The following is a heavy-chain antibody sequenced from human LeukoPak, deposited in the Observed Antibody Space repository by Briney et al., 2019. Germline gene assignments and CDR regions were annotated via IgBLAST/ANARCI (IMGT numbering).Heavy chain of an antibody. CDR2: IKQDGSEK. Sequence: GSLRLSCAASGFTFSSYWMSWVRQAPGKGLEWVANIKQDGSEKYYVDSVKGRFTISRDNAKNSLYLQMNSLRAEDTAVYYCARESYYDILTGYSYWGQGTLVTVSS. J-gene: IGHJ4*02. D-gene: IGHD3-9*01. V-gene: IGHV3-7*01. CDR1: GFTFSSYW. CDR3: ARESYYDILTGYSY.